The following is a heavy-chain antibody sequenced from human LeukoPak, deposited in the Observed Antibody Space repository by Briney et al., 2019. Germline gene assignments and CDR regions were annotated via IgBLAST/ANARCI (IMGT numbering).Heavy chain of an antibody. CDR1: GFTFSSYE. V-gene: IGHV3-48*03. CDR2: ISSSGSTI. J-gene: IGHJ4*02. Sequence: GGSLRLSCAASGFTFSSYEMNWARQAPGKGLEWVSYISSSGSTIYYADSVEGRFTISRDNAKNSLYLQMNSLRAEDTAVYYCARALVVVAALDYWGQGTLVTVSS. CDR3: ARALVVVAALDY. D-gene: IGHD2-15*01.